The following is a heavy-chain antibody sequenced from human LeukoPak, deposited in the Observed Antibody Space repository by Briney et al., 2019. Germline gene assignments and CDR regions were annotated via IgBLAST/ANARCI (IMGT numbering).Heavy chain of an antibody. V-gene: IGHV4-39*01. J-gene: IGHJ1*01. CDR2: IYYSGST. CDR1: GGSISSSSYY. Sequence: SETLSLTCTVSGGSISSSSYYWGWIRQPPGKGLEWIGSIYYSGSTYYNPSLKSRVTISVDTSKNQFSLKLSPVTAADTAVYYCASPGYSSGWYAYFQHWGQGTLVTVSS. CDR3: ASPGYSSGWYAYFQH. D-gene: IGHD6-19*01.